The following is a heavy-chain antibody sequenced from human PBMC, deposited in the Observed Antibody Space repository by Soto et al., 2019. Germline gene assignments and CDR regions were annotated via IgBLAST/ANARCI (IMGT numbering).Heavy chain of an antibody. CDR2: IIPILDIA. Sequence: QVQLVQSGAEVKKPGSSVKVSCKASGGTFSSYTISWVRQAPGQGLEWMGRIIPILDIANYAQKFQGRVTITADKSTSTAYMELCSLRSEDTAVYYCARRGHCSSTSCPYPFDYWGQGTLVTVSS. CDR1: GGTFSSYT. V-gene: IGHV1-69*02. CDR3: ARRGHCSSTSCPYPFDY. J-gene: IGHJ4*02. D-gene: IGHD2-2*01.